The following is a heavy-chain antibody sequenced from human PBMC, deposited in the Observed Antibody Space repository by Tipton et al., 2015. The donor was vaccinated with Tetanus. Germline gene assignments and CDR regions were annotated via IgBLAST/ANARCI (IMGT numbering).Heavy chain of an antibody. J-gene: IGHJ4*02. D-gene: IGHD4-17*01. CDR1: GFTFSSFA. CDR2: ISYDGSNK. CDR3: ARIRCPLDYGRVRYFDI. Sequence: SLRLSCAASGFTFSSFAMHWVRQAPGKGLEWVAFISYDGSNKHYADSVEGRFTISRDNSKNALFVQMNSLRAEDTAVYYCARIRCPLDYGRVRYFDIWGQGTQVTVSS. V-gene: IGHV3-30*04.